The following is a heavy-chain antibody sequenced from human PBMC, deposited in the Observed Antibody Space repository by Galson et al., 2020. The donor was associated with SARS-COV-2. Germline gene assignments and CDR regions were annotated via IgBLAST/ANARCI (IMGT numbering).Heavy chain of an antibody. V-gene: IGHV3-30-3*01. CDR1: GFTFSSYA. CDR3: ARPNSGSYQGCFDY. Sequence: TGGSLRLSCAASGFTFSSYAMYWVRQDPGKGLEWVAVISYDGSNKYYADSVKGRFTISRDNSKNTLYLQMNSLRAEDTAVYYCARPNSGSYQGCFDYWGQGTLVTVSS. J-gene: IGHJ4*02. CDR2: ISYDGSNK. D-gene: IGHD1-26*01.